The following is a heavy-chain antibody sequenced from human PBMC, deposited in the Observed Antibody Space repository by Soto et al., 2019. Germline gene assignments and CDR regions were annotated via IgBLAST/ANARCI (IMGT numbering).Heavy chain of an antibody. CDR3: VKDRDSNSWPSRDV. J-gene: IGHJ6*02. D-gene: IGHD3-22*01. Sequence: ASVKVSCKTSGYTFTRNGISWVRQARGQGLEWMGWISPKSGSIKYAQKFQGRVIMTTDTSTSTAYMELRSLRSDDTAVYYCVKDRDSNSWPSRDVWGPGTTVTVSS. CDR2: ISPKSGSI. CDR1: GYTFTRNG. V-gene: IGHV1-18*01.